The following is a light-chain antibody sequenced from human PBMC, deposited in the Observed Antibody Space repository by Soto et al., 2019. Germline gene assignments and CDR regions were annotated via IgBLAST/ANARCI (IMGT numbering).Light chain of an antibody. J-gene: IGKJ1*01. CDR1: RNIERG. Sequence: DIPMTQSPSTLSASLGDRVTITCRASRNIERGLAWYQQKPGRATKLLISDASTLETAVPSRYSGGGSGPEFTLTIRNLQADDFETCCSQYCNTYWAFGTGTRVEVE. CDR2: DAS. V-gene: IGKV1-5*01. CDR3: QYCNTYWA.